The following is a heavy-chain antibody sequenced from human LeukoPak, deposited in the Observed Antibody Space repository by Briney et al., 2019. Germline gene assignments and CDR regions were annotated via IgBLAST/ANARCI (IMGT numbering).Heavy chain of an antibody. J-gene: IGHJ4*02. CDR2: ISNDGSNK. CDR1: GFTFSSSA. D-gene: IGHD4-17*01. CDR3: ARVRVGLTTVFAY. Sequence: GGSLRLSCAASGFTFSSSAMHWVRQAPGEGLEGVAVISNDGSNKYYADSVKGRYTISRDNSKNTLYLQVHSLSGEDTAVFYCARVRVGLTTVFAYWGQGTLVTVSS. V-gene: IGHV3-30-3*01.